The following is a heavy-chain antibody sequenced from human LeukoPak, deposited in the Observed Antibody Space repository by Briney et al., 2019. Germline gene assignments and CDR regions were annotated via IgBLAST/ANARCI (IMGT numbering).Heavy chain of an antibody. CDR2: ISYDGSNE. Sequence: GGSLRLSCAASGFTFSSYSMHWVRQAPGKGLEWVAVISYDGSNEYYADSVKGRFTISRDNSKNALYLQMNSLRAEDTAVYYCARDRSDYSIKYYYYYGMDVWGQGTTVTVSS. CDR1: GFTFSSYS. J-gene: IGHJ6*02. CDR3: ARDRSDYSIKYYYYYGMDV. V-gene: IGHV3-30-3*01. D-gene: IGHD3-16*01.